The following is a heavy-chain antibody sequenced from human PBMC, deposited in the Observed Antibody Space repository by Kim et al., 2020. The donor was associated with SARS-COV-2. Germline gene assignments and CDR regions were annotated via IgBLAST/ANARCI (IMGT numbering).Heavy chain of an antibody. CDR3: AKDINKDDFWSGYRTYYYYCSMDA. CDR2: ISGSGGST. D-gene: IGHD3-3*01. CDR1: GFTFSSDA. Sequence: GGSLRLSCAASGFTFSSDAMSWVRQAPGKGLEWVSAISGSGGSTYYADSVKGRFTISRDNSKNTLYLQMNSLRAEDTAVYYCAKDINKDDFWSGYRTYYYYCSMDAWGQGTTVTVSS. J-gene: IGHJ6*02. V-gene: IGHV3-23*01.